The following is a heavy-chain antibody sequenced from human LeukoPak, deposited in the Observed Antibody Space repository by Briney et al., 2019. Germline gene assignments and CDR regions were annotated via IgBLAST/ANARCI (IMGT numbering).Heavy chain of an antibody. J-gene: IGHJ4*02. CDR2: ISGSGGST. CDR3: AKWAGWWEPGGLDY. CDR1: GFTFNSYA. Sequence: GGSLRLSCAASGFTFNSYAMSWVRQAPGKGLEWVSAISGSGGSTYYADSVKGRFTISRDTSKYTLYLHMNSLRAEDTAVYYCAKWAGWWEPGGLDYWGQGTLVTVSS. D-gene: IGHD1-26*01. V-gene: IGHV3-23*01.